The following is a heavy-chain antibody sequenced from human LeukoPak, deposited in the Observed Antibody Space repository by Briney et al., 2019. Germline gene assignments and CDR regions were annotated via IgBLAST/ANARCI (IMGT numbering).Heavy chain of an antibody. D-gene: IGHD6-13*01. CDR2: IYSDGSST. Sequence: GGSLRLSCAASGFTFSSYAMSWVRQAPGKGLVWVSRIYSDGSSTSYADSVKGRFTMSRDNAKNTLYLQMNSLRAEDTAVYYCTRAAAAAAFDYWGQGTLVTVSS. CDR1: GFTFSSYA. J-gene: IGHJ4*02. V-gene: IGHV3-74*01. CDR3: TRAAAAAAFDY.